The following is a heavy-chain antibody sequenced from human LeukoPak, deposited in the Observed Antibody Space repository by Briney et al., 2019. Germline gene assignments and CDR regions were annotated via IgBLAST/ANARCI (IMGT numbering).Heavy chain of an antibody. Sequence: SVKVSCKASGGTFSSYAISWVRQAPGQGLEWMGGIIPIVGTANYAQKFQGRVTITTDESTSTAYMELSSLRSEDTAVYYCARDLVTGYCSSTSCHAFDIWGQGTMVTVSS. D-gene: IGHD2-2*01. CDR3: ARDLVTGYCSSTSCHAFDI. CDR1: GGTFSSYA. V-gene: IGHV1-69*05. J-gene: IGHJ3*02. CDR2: IIPIVGTA.